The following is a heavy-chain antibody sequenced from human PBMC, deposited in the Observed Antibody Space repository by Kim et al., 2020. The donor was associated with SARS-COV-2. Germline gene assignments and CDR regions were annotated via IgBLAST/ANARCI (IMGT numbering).Heavy chain of an antibody. D-gene: IGHD3-10*01. J-gene: IGHJ6*02. CDR1: GFTFSSYG. V-gene: IGHV3-33*01. Sequence: GGSLRLSCAASGFTFSSYGMHWVRQAPGKGLEWVAVIWYDGSNKYYADSVKGRFTISRDNSKNTLYLQMNSLRAEDTTVYYCARAYGSGTRGYYYYYGMDVWGQGTTVTVSS. CDR2: IWYDGSNK. CDR3: ARAYGSGTRGYYYYYGMDV.